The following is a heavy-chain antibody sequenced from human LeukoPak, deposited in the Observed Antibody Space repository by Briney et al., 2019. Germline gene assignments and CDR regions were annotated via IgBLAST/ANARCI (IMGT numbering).Heavy chain of an antibody. CDR3: ASQVVVISDRQRGFDY. CDR1: GGSISSYY. V-gene: IGHV4-59*01. Sequence: SETLSLTCTVSGGSISSYYWSWIRQPPGKGLEWIGYIYYSGSTNYNPSLKSRVTISVDTSKNQSSLKLSSVTAADTAVYYCASQVVVISDRQRGFDYWGQGTLVTVSP. J-gene: IGHJ4*02. D-gene: IGHD3-22*01. CDR2: IYYSGST.